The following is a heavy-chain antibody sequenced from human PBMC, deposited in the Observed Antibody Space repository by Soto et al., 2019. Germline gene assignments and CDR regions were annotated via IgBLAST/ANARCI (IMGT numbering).Heavy chain of an antibody. D-gene: IGHD3-10*01. V-gene: IGHV1-3*01. CDR1: GYTFTSYA. Sequence: ASVKVSCKASGYTFTSYAMHWVRQAPGQRLEWMGWINAGNGNTKYSQKFQGRVTITRDTSASTAYMELSSLRSEDTAVYYCARVRAEWILWFGELSHDAFDIWGQGTMVTVSS. CDR3: ARVRAEWILWFGELSHDAFDI. CDR2: INAGNGNT. J-gene: IGHJ3*02.